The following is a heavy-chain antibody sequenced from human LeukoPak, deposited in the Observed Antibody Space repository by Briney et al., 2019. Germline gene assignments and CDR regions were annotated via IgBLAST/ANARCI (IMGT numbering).Heavy chain of an antibody. CDR2: ISSSDST. CDR1: GFTVNNKY. V-gene: IGHV3-53*01. J-gene: IGHJ4*02. Sequence: GGSLRLSCAASGFTVNNKYMNWVRQAPGKGLEWVSVISSSDSTYYADSVKGRFTISRDNSKNTLYLQMNSQRVEDTAVYYCGRDLIGTAASWDSWGQGTLVTVSS. D-gene: IGHD6-25*01. CDR3: GRDLIGTAASWDS.